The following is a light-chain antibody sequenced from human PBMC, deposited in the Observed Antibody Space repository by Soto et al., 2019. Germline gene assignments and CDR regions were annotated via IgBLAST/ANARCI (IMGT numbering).Light chain of an antibody. Sequence: EIVLTQSPATLSLSPGERATLSCRASQSVSSYLAWYQQRPGQAPRLLIYDASNRATGIPARFSGSGSETDFTLTISSLEPEYFAVYYCQQRSNWPPGFGGGTKVEIK. CDR1: QSVSSY. CDR2: DAS. CDR3: QQRSNWPPG. J-gene: IGKJ4*01. V-gene: IGKV3-11*01.